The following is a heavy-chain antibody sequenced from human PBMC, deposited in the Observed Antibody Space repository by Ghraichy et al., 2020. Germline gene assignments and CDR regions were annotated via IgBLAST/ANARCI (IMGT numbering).Heavy chain of an antibody. D-gene: IGHD2-2*01. CDR3: ARGLASCRGYYDHGMAV. CDR1: GFTFSNYG. J-gene: IGHJ6*02. CDR2: IWYDGSDK. Sequence: GGSLRLSCAASGFTFSNYGMHWVRQAPGKGLEWVAVIWYDGSDKYYSDSVKGRFTISRDNSRNTLYLQMNSLRADDTAVYYCARGLASCRGYYDHGMAVWGQGATGTV. V-gene: IGHV3-33*01.